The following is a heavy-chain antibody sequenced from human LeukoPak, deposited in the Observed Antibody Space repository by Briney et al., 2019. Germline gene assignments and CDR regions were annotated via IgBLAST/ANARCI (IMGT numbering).Heavy chain of an antibody. V-gene: IGHV4-59*01. Sequence: SETLSLTCTVSGGSISSYYWSWIRQPPGKGLEWIGYIYYSGSTNYNPSLKSRVTISVDTSKNQFSLKLSSVTAADTAVYYCAGGQWLVDNWFDPWGQGTLVTVSS. CDR3: AGGQWLVDNWFDP. CDR1: GGSISSYY. J-gene: IGHJ5*02. D-gene: IGHD6-19*01. CDR2: IYYSGST.